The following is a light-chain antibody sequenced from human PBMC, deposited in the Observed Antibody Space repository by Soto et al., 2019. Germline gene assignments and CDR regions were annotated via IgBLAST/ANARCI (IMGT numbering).Light chain of an antibody. V-gene: IGKV1-5*03. CDR3: QQYNTNSLP. Sequence: DIQMTQSPSTLSASVGERVTITCRASQNINNWLAWYQQKPGKAPKFLIHKASSLESGVPSRFSGSGSGTEFTLTISSLQPDDFATYYCQQYNTNSLPFGQGTKLEI. CDR2: KAS. J-gene: IGKJ2*01. CDR1: QNINNW.